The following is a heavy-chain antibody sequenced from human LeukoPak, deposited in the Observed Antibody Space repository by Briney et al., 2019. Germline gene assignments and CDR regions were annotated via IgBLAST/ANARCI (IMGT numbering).Heavy chain of an antibody. CDR3: ARAPFYGSGSYLHLFDY. D-gene: IGHD3-10*01. J-gene: IGHJ4*02. CDR2: ISSSSSYT. CDR1: GFTFSDYY. Sequence: GGSLRLSCAASGFTFSDYYMSWIRQALGKGLEWVSYISSSSSYTNYADSVKGRFTISRDNAKNSLYLQMNSLRAEDTAVYYCARAPFYGSGSYLHLFDYWGQGTLVTVSS. V-gene: IGHV3-11*06.